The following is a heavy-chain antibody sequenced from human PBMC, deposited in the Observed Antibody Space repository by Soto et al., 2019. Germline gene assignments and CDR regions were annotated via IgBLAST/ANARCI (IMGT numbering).Heavy chain of an antibody. D-gene: IGHD5-18*01. CDR2: IRSKANNYAT. Sequence: VQLVESGGGLVQPGGSLKLSCAASGFPFSGSAMHWVRQASGKGLEWVGRIRSKANNYATAYAASVKGRFTISRDDSKNTAYLQMNSLKTEDTAVYFCTISLDTSMDYWGQGTLVTVSS. J-gene: IGHJ4*02. CDR3: TISLDTSMDY. V-gene: IGHV3-73*02. CDR1: GFPFSGSA.